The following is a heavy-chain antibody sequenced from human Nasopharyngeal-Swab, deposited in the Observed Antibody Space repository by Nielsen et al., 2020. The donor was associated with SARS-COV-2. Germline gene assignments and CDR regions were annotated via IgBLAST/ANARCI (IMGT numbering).Heavy chain of an antibody. V-gene: IGHV4-59*11. Sequence: SETLSLTCTVSGGSISSHHWSWIRQSPGKGLGWIGYFYYSGITNYNPSLKSRVTILIDTSKNQFSLKLNSVTAADTAVYYCAREAVGGLVDSWGQGTLVTVSS. D-gene: IGHD1-26*01. J-gene: IGHJ4*02. CDR3: AREAVGGLVDS. CDR1: GGSISSHH. CDR2: FYYSGIT.